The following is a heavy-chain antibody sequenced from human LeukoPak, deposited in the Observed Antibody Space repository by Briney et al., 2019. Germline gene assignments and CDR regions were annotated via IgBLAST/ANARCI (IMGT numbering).Heavy chain of an antibody. CDR3: AREGVRRGSNIVVVVAARPGAFDI. J-gene: IGHJ3*02. V-gene: IGHV1-69*05. Sequence: SVKVSCKASGGIFSSYAISWVRQAPGQGLEWMGRIIPIFGTANYAQKFQGRVTITTDESTSTAYMELSSLRSEDTAVYYCAREGVRRGSNIVVVVAARPGAFDIWGQGTMVTVSS. CDR2: IIPIFGTA. CDR1: GGIFSSYA. D-gene: IGHD2-15*01.